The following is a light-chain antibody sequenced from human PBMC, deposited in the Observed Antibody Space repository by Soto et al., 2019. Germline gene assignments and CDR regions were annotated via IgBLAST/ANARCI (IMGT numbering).Light chain of an antibody. J-gene: IGKJ1*01. CDR2: AAS. Sequence: EIVLTQSPATLSVSPGEGVTLSCRASQGVGRNFAWYQQKPGQAPRLLIYAASTRATGIPARFSGNGSGTEFTLTISSLQSEDFAVYYCQQYTKWWTFGQGTKVEIK. V-gene: IGKV3-15*01. CDR1: QGVGRN. CDR3: QQYTKWWT.